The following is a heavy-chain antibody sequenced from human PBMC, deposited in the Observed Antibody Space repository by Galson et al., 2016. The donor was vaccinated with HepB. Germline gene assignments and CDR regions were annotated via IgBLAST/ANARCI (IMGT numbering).Heavy chain of an antibody. CDR1: RDSFTGYW. J-gene: IGHJ6*02. D-gene: IGHD3-10*01. Sequence: QSGAEVKKPGESLKISCQGSRDSFTGYWIAWVRQMPGKGLEWMGIIYPGDSDAKYSPSFQGHVTLSADKSTTTAYLQWSSLTVADSAIYYCARVMVRGTHCLDVWGQGTTDTVSS. CDR2: IYPGDSDA. V-gene: IGHV5-51*01. CDR3: ARVMVRGTHCLDV.